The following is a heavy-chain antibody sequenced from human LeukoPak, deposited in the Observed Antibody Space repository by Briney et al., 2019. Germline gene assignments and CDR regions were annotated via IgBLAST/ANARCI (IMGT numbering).Heavy chain of an antibody. J-gene: IGHJ4*02. D-gene: IGHD5-24*01. CDR2: IKGGGIEK. Sequence: PGGSLRLSCAASGFTFSSYGMHWVRQAPGKGLEWVANIKGGGIEKYYVDSVKGRFTISRDNAKNSLYLQMNSLRAEDTAVYYCARDRDVDGNGLFDYWGQGTLVTVSS. V-gene: IGHV3-7*01. CDR1: GFTFSSYG. CDR3: ARDRDVDGNGLFDY.